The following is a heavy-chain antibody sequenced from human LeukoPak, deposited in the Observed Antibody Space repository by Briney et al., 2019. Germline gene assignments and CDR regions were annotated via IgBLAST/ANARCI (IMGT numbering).Heavy chain of an antibody. V-gene: IGHV3-30*18. CDR1: GFTFSSYG. CDR2: ISYDGSNK. Sequence: QAGGSLRLSCAASGFTFSSYGMHWVRQAPGKGVEWVAVISYDGSNKYYADSVKGRFTISRDNSKNTLYLQMNSLRAEDTAVYYCAKGGSSSPFLLEDWGQGTLVTVSS. D-gene: IGHD6-6*01. J-gene: IGHJ4*02. CDR3: AKGGSSSPFLLED.